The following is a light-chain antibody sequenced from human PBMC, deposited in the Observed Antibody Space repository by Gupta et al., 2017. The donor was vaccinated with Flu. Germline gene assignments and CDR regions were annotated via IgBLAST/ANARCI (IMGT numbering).Light chain of an antibody. V-gene: IGLV3-21*02. CDR2: DDT. CDR1: SVGSKN. Sequence: SYVLTQPPSVSVAPGQTARIICGGSSVGSKNVHWYQQRPGQAPAVVVYDDTDRPSGIPDRFSGSKSGNTASLTINRVEAGDEADYYCQVWDTSGNQYVFGSGTRVTVL. CDR3: QVWDTSGNQYV. J-gene: IGLJ1*01.